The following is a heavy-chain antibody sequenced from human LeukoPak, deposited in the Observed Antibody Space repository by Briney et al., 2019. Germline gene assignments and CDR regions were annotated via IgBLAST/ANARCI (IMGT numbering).Heavy chain of an antibody. CDR1: GGSFSGYY. J-gene: IGHJ4*02. CDR2: INHSGST. CDR3: ARVRPRYCTNGVCYRLSSGTLDY. V-gene: IGHV4-34*01. D-gene: IGHD2-8*01. Sequence: SETLSLTCAVYGGSFSGYYWSWIRQPPGKGLEWIGEINHSGSTNYNPSLKSVVPISVDTSKNQFSLKLRSVTAADTAVYYCARVRPRYCTNGVCYRLSSGTLDYWGRGTLVTVSS.